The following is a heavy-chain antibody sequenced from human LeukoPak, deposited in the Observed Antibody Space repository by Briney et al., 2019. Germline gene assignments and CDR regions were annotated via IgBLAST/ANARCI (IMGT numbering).Heavy chain of an antibody. Sequence: SGGSLRLSSAASGFTFSNYWMSWVRQAPGKGLEWVAHINQDGSEEHYMDSVKARFIISRDNAKNSLSLQMDSLRAEDTAVYYCVRDGGVSGYDLLDYWGQGTLVTVSS. CDR1: GFTFSNYW. D-gene: IGHD5-12*01. CDR2: INQDGSEE. CDR3: VRDGGVSGYDLLDY. V-gene: IGHV3-7*01. J-gene: IGHJ4*02.